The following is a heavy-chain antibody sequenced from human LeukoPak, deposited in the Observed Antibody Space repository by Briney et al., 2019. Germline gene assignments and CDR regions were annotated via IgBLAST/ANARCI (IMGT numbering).Heavy chain of an antibody. CDR2: FSGSGGST. J-gene: IGHJ4*02. D-gene: IGHD3-22*01. CDR1: GFTFSTYA. Sequence: PGGSLRLSCATSGFTFSTYAMTWVRQAPGKGLELVSGFSGSGGSTYYADSVKGRFTISSDNSKNTLYVQMNTLTAEDTAVYYCAKRSYYDSSGYYFDYWGQGTLVTVSS. CDR3: AKRSYYDSSGYYFDY. V-gene: IGHV3-23*01.